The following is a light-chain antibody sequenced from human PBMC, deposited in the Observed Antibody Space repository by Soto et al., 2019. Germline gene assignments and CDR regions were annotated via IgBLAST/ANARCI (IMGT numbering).Light chain of an antibody. CDR3: QQYNSYSQFT. J-gene: IGKJ3*01. Sequence: DLQVTQSHSSLSESVGDTVIITCRASQKINSWLAWYQQKPGKAPKLLIYKTSTLESGVPSRCSGSGSGTEFTLTINSLQPDDFATSYCQQYNSYSQFTFGPGTKVDIK. CDR1: QKINSW. CDR2: KTS. V-gene: IGKV1-5*03.